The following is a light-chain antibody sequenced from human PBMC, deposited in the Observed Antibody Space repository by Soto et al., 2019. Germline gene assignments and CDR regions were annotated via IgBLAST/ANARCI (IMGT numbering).Light chain of an antibody. CDR3: HETYSAPRP. CDR1: QSISNY. CDR2: VAS. J-gene: IGKJ4*01. Sequence: DIPMTQSPFSLPASVGARVNITCRASQSISNYLNWYQQKPGRAPSLLIHVASSLQGGVPSRFSGSGSGTDFTLTISSLQPEDFTTYYCHETYSAPRPFGGGTKLEI. V-gene: IGKV1-39*01.